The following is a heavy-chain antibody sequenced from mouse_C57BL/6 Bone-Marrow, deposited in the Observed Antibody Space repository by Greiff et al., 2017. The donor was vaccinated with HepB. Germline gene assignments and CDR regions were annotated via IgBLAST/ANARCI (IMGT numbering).Heavy chain of an antibody. J-gene: IGHJ4*01. CDR3: ARNDGRLRRGMDY. V-gene: IGHV2-2*01. CDR2: IWSGGST. CDR1: GFSLTSYG. Sequence: VQLQQSGPGLVQPSQSLSITCTVSGFSLTSYGVHWVRQSPGKGLEWLGVIWSGGSTDYNAAFISRLSISKDNSKSQVFFKMNSLHADDTAIYYCARNDGRLRRGMDYWGQGTSVTVSS. D-gene: IGHD2-2*01.